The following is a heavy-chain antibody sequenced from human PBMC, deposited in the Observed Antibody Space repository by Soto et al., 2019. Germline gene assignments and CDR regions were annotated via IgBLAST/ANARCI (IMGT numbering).Heavy chain of an antibody. CDR1: GQSFSGHS. CDR3: ARGSGIVALPGELEDVKYDY. Sequence: QVQLQQWGAGLVKPSETLSLSCAVYGQSFSGHSWAWIRQPPGKGLEWIGEINESGSTYYNPSLTSRVTIATDTSKNQFSLKLSSVGAADTAAYFCARGSGIVALPGELEDVKYDYWGQGTLVNVSS. CDR2: INESGST. J-gene: IGHJ4*02. V-gene: IGHV4-34*01. D-gene: IGHD1-1*01.